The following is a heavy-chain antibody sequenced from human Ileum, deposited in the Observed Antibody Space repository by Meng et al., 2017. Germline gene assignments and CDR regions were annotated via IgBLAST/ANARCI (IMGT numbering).Heavy chain of an antibody. CDR3: ASDPNWSTT. Sequence: EGQLGESGGGLVKPGGSLRLSCVGSRSIFDSYDMTWIRQAPGKGPEWVASMGLGHSHGSYADSVIGRFTVSRDNAKTSFFLQMNSLRAEDTAIYYCASDPNWSTTWGQGTLVTVSS. CDR1: RSIFDSYD. J-gene: IGHJ5*02. V-gene: IGHV3-21*02. CDR2: MGLGHSHG.